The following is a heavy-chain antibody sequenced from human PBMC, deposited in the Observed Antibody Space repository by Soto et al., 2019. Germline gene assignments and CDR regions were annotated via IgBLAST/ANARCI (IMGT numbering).Heavy chain of an antibody. J-gene: IGHJ4*02. CDR1: GGTFSSYT. D-gene: IGHD5-18*01. CDR3: VRAPDTAMDYDY. CDR2: IIPILGIA. Sequence: QVQLVQSGAEVKKPGSSVKVSCKASGGTFSSYTISWVRQAPGQGLEWMGRIIPILGIANYAQKFQGRVTITADKSTSTAYMELSSLRSEDTAVYYCVRAPDTAMDYDYWGQGTLVTVSS. V-gene: IGHV1-69*02.